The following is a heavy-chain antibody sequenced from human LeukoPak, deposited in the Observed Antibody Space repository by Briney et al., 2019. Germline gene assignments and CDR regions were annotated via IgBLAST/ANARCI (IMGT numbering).Heavy chain of an antibody. V-gene: IGHV4-4*02. Sequence: SETLSLTCAVSGGSISNNNWWSWVRQPPGKGLQWIGSIHHSGSTYYNPSLKSRVTISVDTSKNQFSLKLSSVTAADTAVYYCARTSSSGLVGGYYFDYWGQGTLVTVSS. J-gene: IGHJ4*02. D-gene: IGHD6-19*01. CDR2: IHHSGST. CDR3: ARTSSSGLVGGYYFDY. CDR1: GGSISNNNW.